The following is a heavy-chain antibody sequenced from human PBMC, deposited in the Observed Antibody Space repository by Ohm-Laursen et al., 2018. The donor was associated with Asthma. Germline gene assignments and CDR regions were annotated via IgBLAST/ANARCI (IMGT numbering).Heavy chain of an antibody. CDR1: GYSFSLYS. CDR2: IWYDGSKK. V-gene: IGHV3-33*08. D-gene: IGHD3-9*01. Sequence: SLRLSCAASGYSFSLYSIHWIRQAPGKGLEWVAVIWYDGSKKYYADSVRGRSTISRDNSTNTLYLQVNSLRAEDTAVYYCARDLLTELVVPGYWGQGTLVTVSS. J-gene: IGHJ4*02. CDR3: ARDLLTELVVPGY.